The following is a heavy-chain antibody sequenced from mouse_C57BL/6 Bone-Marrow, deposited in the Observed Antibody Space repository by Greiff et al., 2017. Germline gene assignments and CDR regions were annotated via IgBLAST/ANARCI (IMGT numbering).Heavy chain of an antibody. CDR2: FHPYNDDT. V-gene: IGHV1-47*01. CDR3: ARGYDYDYAMDY. D-gene: IGHD2-4*01. CDR1: GYTFTTYP. Sequence: QVQLKQSGAELVKPGASVKMSCKASGYTFTTYPIEWMKQNHGKSLEWIGNFHPYNDDTKYNEKFKGKATLTVDQSSSTAYMQLNSLTSEDSAVYYGARGYDYDYAMDYWGQGTSVTVSS. J-gene: IGHJ4*01.